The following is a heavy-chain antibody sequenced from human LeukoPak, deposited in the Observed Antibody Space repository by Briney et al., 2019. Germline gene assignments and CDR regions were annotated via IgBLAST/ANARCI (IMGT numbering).Heavy chain of an antibody. J-gene: IGHJ3*02. CDR1: RFTFSTYS. CDR2: ISSSSTNI. Sequence: GGSLRLSCAASRFTFSTYSMNWVRQAPGRGLEWVSYISSSSTNIYYKDSAKGRFTISRANAKHSLYLHMTSLRAEDTAVYYCVRNDGDNAFDIWGQGTLVIVSS. CDR3: VRNDGDNAFDI. D-gene: IGHD4-17*01. V-gene: IGHV3-48*01.